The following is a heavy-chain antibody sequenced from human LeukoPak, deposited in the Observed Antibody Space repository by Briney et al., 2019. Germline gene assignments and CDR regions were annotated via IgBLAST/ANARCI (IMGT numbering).Heavy chain of an antibody. Sequence: ASVKVSCKVSGYTLTELSMHWVRQAPGKGLEWMGGFDPEDGETIYAQKFQGRVTMTEDTSTDTAYMELSSLRSEDTAVYYCATGGRMLRWAAAKYLPFDYWGQGTLVTVSS. CDR3: ATGGRMLRWAAAKYLPFDY. CDR1: GYTLTELS. D-gene: IGHD6-13*01. J-gene: IGHJ4*02. V-gene: IGHV1-24*01. CDR2: FDPEDGET.